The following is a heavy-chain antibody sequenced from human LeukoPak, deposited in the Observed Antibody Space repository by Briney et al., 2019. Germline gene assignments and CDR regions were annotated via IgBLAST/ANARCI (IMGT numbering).Heavy chain of an antibody. Sequence: GESLKISCKGSGYSFTSYWIGWVRQMPGKGLEWMGIIYPGDSDTRYSPSFQGQVTISADKSISTAYLQWSSLKASDTAMYYCARPGLTYYYDSSGYSHFDYRGQGTLVTVSS. CDR3: ARPGLTYYYDSSGYSHFDY. D-gene: IGHD3-22*01. CDR1: GYSFTSYW. J-gene: IGHJ4*02. V-gene: IGHV5-51*01. CDR2: IYPGDSDT.